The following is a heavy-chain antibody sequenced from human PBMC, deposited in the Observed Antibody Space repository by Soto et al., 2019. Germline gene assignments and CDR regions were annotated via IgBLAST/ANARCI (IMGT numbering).Heavy chain of an antibody. CDR2: INPANGNT. J-gene: IGHJ4*02. CDR1: GYTFTAYA. Sequence: QVQLAQSGAEERKPGASVKVSCEATGYTFTAYAMHWVRQAPGQRLEWMGWINPANGNTKYSQKFQGRLTITSDTAANTAYMELNSLTSEDTAIDYCTRSAISPYGGLIGPFDYWGQGNLVTVSS. D-gene: IGHD3-16*02. V-gene: IGHV1-3*05. CDR3: TRSAISPYGGLIGPFDY.